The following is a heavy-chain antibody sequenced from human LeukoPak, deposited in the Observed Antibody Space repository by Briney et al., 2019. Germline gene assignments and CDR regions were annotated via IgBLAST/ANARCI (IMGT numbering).Heavy chain of an antibody. CDR2: IYYSGST. CDR3: ARGSDSSGYSSYHYYYYMDV. CDR1: GGSISSYY. J-gene: IGHJ6*03. V-gene: IGHV4-59*01. Sequence: SETLSLTCTVSGGSISSYYWSRIRQPPGKGLEWIGYIYYSGSTNYNPSLKSRVTISVDTSKNQFSLKLSSVTAADTAVYYCARGSDSSGYSSYHYYYYMDVWGKGTTVTVSS. D-gene: IGHD3-22*01.